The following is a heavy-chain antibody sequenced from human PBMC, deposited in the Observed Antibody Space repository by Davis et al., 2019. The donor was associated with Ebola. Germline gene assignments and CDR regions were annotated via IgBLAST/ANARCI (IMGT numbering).Heavy chain of an antibody. J-gene: IGHJ4*02. D-gene: IGHD2-2*02. Sequence: PSETLSLTCAVYGGSFSGYYWSWIRQPPGKGLEWIGEINHSGSTNYNPSLKSRVTISVDTSKNQFSLKLSSVTAADTAVYYCAASRGYCSSTSCYTLGSDYWGQGTLVTVSS. CDR1: GGSFSGYY. CDR3: AASRGYCSSTSCYTLGSDY. V-gene: IGHV4-34*01. CDR2: INHSGST.